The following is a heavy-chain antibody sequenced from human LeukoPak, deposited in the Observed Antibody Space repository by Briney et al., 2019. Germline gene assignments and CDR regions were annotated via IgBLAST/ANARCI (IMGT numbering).Heavy chain of an antibody. CDR1: GYTFTSYG. V-gene: IGHV1-18*01. Sequence: ASVKVSCKASGYTFTSYGIICVRQAPGQGLECMGWISAYNGNTNYAQKLQGRVTMTTDTSTSTAYMELRSLRSDDTAVYYCARAAEGMATIYAFDIWGQGTMVTVSS. J-gene: IGHJ3*02. CDR3: ARAAEGMATIYAFDI. CDR2: ISAYNGNT. D-gene: IGHD5-24*01.